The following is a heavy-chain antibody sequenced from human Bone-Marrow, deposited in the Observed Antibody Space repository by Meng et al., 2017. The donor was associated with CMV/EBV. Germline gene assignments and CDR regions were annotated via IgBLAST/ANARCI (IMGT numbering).Heavy chain of an antibody. Sequence: SETLSLTCTVSGGSVSSGSYYWSWIRQPPGKGLEWIGYIYYSGSTNYNPSLKSRVTISVDTSKNQFSLKLSSVTAADTAVYYCARDHAAYYGSGSYGMDVWGQGTTVTVSS. CDR3: ARDHAAYYGSGSYGMDV. V-gene: IGHV4-61*01. J-gene: IGHJ6*02. CDR1: GGSVSSGSYY. CDR2: IYYSGST. D-gene: IGHD3-10*01.